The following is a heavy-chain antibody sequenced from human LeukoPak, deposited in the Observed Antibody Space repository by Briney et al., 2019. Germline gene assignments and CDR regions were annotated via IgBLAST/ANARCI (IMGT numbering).Heavy chain of an antibody. CDR2: INHSGDT. V-gene: IGHV4-34*01. CDR3: AREANSYDSGTYAWFDY. D-gene: IGHD3-10*01. J-gene: IGHJ4*02. CDR1: GGSFRAYF. Sequence: SETLSLTCAVHGGSFRAYFWSWIRESPGKGLEWIGEINHSGDTNYNPSLKNRVTISSDTSKDQFSLKLSSVTAADTAIYYCAREANSYDSGTYAWFDYWGQGTLVTVSS.